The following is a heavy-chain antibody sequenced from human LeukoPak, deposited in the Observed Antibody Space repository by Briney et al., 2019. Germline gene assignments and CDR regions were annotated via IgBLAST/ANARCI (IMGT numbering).Heavy chain of an antibody. D-gene: IGHD1-20*01. J-gene: IGHJ4*02. V-gene: IGHV1-2*06. CDR1: GYTFTGYY. CDR2: INPNSGGT. Sequence: ASVKVSCKASGYTFTGYYMHWARQAPGQGLEWMGRINPNSGGTNYAQKFQGRVTMTRDTSISTAYMELSRLRSDDTAVYYCARDDNWNQFDYWGQGTLVTVSS. CDR3: ARDDNWNQFDY.